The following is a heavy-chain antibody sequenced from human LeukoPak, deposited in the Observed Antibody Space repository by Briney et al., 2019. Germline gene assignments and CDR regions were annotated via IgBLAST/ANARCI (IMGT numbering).Heavy chain of an antibody. CDR2: ISSNGGST. D-gene: IGHD1-26*01. J-gene: IGHJ4*02. CDR3: AKDPRGKWEPPSFDY. Sequence: GGSLRLSCAASGFTFSSYVMNWVRQAPGKGLEYVSAISSNGGSTYYANSVKGRFTISRDNSKNTLYLQVNSLRAEDTAVYYCAKDPRGKWEPPSFDYWGQGTLVTVSS. CDR1: GFTFSSYV. V-gene: IGHV3-64*01.